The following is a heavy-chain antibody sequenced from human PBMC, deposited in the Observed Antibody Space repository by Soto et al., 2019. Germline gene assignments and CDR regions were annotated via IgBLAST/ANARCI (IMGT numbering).Heavy chain of an antibody. D-gene: IGHD2-2*01. CDR2: IYYSGST. CDR1: GGSISSYY. V-gene: IGHV4-59*01. J-gene: IGHJ5*02. CDR3: ARGSIVVVPAAWFDP. Sequence: SETLSLTCTVSGGSISSYYWSWIRQPPGKGLEWIGYIYYSGSTNYNPSLKSRVTISVDTSKNQFSLKLSSVTAADTAVYYCARGSIVVVPAAWFDPWGQGTLVTVSS.